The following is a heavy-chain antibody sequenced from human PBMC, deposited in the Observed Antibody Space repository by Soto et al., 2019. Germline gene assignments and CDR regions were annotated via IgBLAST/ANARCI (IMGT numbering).Heavy chain of an antibody. CDR1: GGTFSSYA. D-gene: IGHD3-9*01. CDR2: IIHIFGTA. CDR3: ARDNRVYDILTGYSKGRYFDY. Sequence: QVQLVQSGAEVKKPGSSVKVSCKASGGTFSSYAISWVRQAPGQGLEWMGGIIHIFGTANYAQKFQGRVTITADESTSTAYMVLSSLRSEDTAVHYCARDNRVYDILTGYSKGRYFDYWGQGTLVTVSS. V-gene: IGHV1-69*01. J-gene: IGHJ4*02.